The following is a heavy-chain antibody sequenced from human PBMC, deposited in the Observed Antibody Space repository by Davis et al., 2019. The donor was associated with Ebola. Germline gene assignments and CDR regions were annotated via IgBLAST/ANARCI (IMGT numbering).Heavy chain of an antibody. V-gene: IGHV3-30*04. CDR2: TSHNERER. CDR3: ARALHDEVLDY. CDR1: GFTFSNHA. D-gene: IGHD1-1*01. J-gene: IGHJ4*02. Sequence: GESLKISCVASGFTFSNHAMHWVRPAPGKGLEWVAVTSHNERERFYGESVQGRFTISRDNSENVLYLQMDSLRHDDTAIYFWARALHDEVLDYWGQGTPVT.